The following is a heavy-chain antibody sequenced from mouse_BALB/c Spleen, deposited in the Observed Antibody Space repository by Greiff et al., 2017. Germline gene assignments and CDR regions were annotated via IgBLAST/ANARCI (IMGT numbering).Heavy chain of an antibody. V-gene: IGHV2-6-7*01. CDR3: ARDRGMGGNYVGAMDY. CDR1: GFSLTGYG. Sequence: QVQLKESGPGLVAPSQSLSITCTVSGFSLTGYGVNWVRQPPGKGLEWLGMIWGDGSTDYNSALKSRLSISKDNSKSQVFLKMNSLQTDDTARYYCARDRGMGGNYVGAMDYWGQGTSVTVSS. CDR2: IWGDGST. J-gene: IGHJ4*01. D-gene: IGHD2-1*01.